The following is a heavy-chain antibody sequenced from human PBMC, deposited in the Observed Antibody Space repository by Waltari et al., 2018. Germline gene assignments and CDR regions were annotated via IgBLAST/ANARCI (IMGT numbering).Heavy chain of an antibody. Sequence: QVQLVQSGAEVKKPGSSVKVSCKASGGTFSSYALSWVRQAPGQGLEWMGGIIPIFGTANYEQKFQGRVTITTDESTSTAYMELSSLRSEDTAVYYCARGTRTTVTRHFDYWGQGTLVTVSS. CDR2: IIPIFGTA. CDR1: GGTFSSYA. J-gene: IGHJ4*02. D-gene: IGHD4-17*01. CDR3: ARGTRTTVTRHFDY. V-gene: IGHV1-69*05.